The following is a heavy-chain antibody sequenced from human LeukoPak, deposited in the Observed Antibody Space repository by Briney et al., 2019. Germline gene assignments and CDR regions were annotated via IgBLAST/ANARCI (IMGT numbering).Heavy chain of an antibody. J-gene: IGHJ4*02. CDR1: GFIFSDYG. Sequence: PGRSLRLSCAASGFIFSDYGMHWVRQAPGKGLEWVAVISYDGSVKYYADSVKGRFTISRDNSKNTLYLQMNSLRAEDTAVYYCARDGSSGSYSYFDYWGQGTLVTVSS. CDR3: ARDGSSGSYSYFDY. CDR2: ISYDGSVK. V-gene: IGHV3-30*03. D-gene: IGHD1-26*01.